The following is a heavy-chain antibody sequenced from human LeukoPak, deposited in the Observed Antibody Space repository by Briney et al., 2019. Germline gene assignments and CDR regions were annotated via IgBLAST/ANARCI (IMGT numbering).Heavy chain of an antibody. CDR2: ISSSSSSYI. CDR3: ASLPTYCGGDCTDY. CDR1: GFTFSSYS. V-gene: IGHV3-21*01. D-gene: IGHD2-21*01. J-gene: IGHJ4*02. Sequence: GGSLRLSCAVSGFTFSSYSMNWVRQAPGKGLEWVSSISSSSSSYIYYADSVKGRFTISRDNAKNSLYLQMNSLRAEDTAVYYCASLPTYCGGDCTDYWGQGTLVTVSS.